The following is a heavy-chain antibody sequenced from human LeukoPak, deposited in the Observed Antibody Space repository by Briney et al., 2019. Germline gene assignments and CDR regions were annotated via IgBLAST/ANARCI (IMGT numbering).Heavy chain of an antibody. CDR3: ARQGTTVTIRWFDP. J-gene: IGHJ5*02. D-gene: IGHD4-17*01. CDR1: GGSISSSSYY. CDR2: IYYSGST. Sequence: SETLSLTCTVSGGSISSSSYYWGWIRQPPGKGLEWIGSIYYSGSTYYNPSLKSRVTISVDTSKNQFSLKLSSVTAADTAVYYGARQGTTVTIRWFDPWGQGTLVTVSS. V-gene: IGHV4-39*01.